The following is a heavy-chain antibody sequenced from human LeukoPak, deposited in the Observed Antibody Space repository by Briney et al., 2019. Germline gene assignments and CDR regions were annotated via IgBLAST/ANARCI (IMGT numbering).Heavy chain of an antibody. V-gene: IGHV4-39*01. J-gene: IGHJ4*02. D-gene: IGHD1-1*01. Sequence: SGTLSLTCTVSGGSISSSSYDWGWIRQPPGKGLEWIGNIYYSGSTSYNPSVKSRVTISIDTSKNQFSLKLSSVTAADTAVYYCARHAPQLALIEYWGQGALVTVSS. CDR2: IYYSGST. CDR1: GGSISSSSYD. CDR3: ARHAPQLALIEY.